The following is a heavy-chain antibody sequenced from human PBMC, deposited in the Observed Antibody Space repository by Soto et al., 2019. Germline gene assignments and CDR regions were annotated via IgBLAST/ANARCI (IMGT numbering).Heavy chain of an antibody. CDR1: GFTFSNAW. Sequence: EVQLVESGGGLVKPGGSLRLSCAASGFTFSNAWMNWVRQAPGKGLEWVGRIKSKTDGGTTDYAAPVKGRFTISRDDSKNTLYLQMNSLKTEDTAVYYCTTDYLHLYSYGPSKLVQNYYYYGMDVWGQGTTVTVSS. D-gene: IGHD5-18*01. CDR3: TTDYLHLYSYGPSKLVQNYYYYGMDV. CDR2: IKSKTDGGTT. V-gene: IGHV3-15*07. J-gene: IGHJ6*02.